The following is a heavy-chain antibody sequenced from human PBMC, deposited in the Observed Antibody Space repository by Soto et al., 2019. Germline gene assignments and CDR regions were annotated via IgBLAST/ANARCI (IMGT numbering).Heavy chain of an antibody. Sequence: ASVKVSCKASGYTFTSYGISWVRQAPGQGLEWMGWISAYNGNTNYAQKLQGRVTMTTDTSTSTAYMELRSLRSDDTAVYYCAREGFSSLPLEQWLAPYYYYYGIDVWGQGTTVTDSS. D-gene: IGHD6-19*01. CDR3: AREGFSSLPLEQWLAPYYYYYGIDV. CDR1: GYTFTSYG. V-gene: IGHV1-18*01. J-gene: IGHJ6*02. CDR2: ISAYNGNT.